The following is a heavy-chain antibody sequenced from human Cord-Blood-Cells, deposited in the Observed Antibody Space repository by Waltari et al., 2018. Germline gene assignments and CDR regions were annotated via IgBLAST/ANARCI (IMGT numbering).Heavy chain of an antibody. CDR2: IYYSGST. D-gene: IGHD3-22*01. J-gene: IGHJ6*02. CDR3: ARGLVYDSSGYYYYYGMDV. Sequence: QVQLQESGPGLVKPSQTLSLTCTVSGGSISSGGYYWSWIRQHPGKGREWIGYIYYSGSTYYNPSLKSRVTRSVDTSKNQFSLKLSSVTAADTAVYYCARGLVYDSSGYYYYYGMDVWGQGTTVTVSS. CDR1: GGSISSGGYY. V-gene: IGHV4-31*03.